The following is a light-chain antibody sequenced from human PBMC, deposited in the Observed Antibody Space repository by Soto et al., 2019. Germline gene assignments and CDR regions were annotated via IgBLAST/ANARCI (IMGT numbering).Light chain of an antibody. Sequence: DIQMTQSPSTLSASVGDRVTITCRASQSISDSLAWYQQKPGKAPKLLIYEASNLKSGVPSGFSGSGSGTEYTLTISSRQPDDFASYNCQQYNVYWTFGQGTRVEIK. CDR1: QSISDS. CDR3: QQYNVYWT. V-gene: IGKV1-5*03. CDR2: EAS. J-gene: IGKJ1*01.